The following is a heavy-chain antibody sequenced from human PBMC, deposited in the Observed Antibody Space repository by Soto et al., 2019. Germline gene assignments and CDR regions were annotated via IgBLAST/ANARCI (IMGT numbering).Heavy chain of an antibody. CDR2: INPSGGST. D-gene: IGHD3-9*01. V-gene: IGHV1-46*03. CDR3: AISYDILTGYLPTLPGDAFDI. Sequence: GASVKVSCKASGGTFSSYAISWVRQAPGQGLEWMGGINPSGGSTSYAQKFQGRVTMTRDTSTSTVYMELSSLRSEDTAVYYCAISYDILTGYLPTLPGDAFDIWGQGTMVTVSS. CDR1: GGTFSSYA. J-gene: IGHJ3*02.